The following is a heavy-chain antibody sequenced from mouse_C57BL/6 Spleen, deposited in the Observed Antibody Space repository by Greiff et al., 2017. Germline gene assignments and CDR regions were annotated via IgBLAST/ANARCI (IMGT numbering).Heavy chain of an antibody. CDR2: ISSGSSNI. D-gene: IGHD2-4*01. V-gene: IGHV5-17*01. CDR1: GFTFSDYG. J-gene: IGHJ2*01. CDR3: ARGGLRLDS. Sequence: EVKLVESGGGLVKPGGSLKLSCAASGFTFSDYGMHWVRQAPEKGLEWVGYISSGSSNIYYADTVKGRVTISRDKAKNTLFLQVTRLRSEDTAMYYCARGGLRLDSWGQGTTLTVSS.